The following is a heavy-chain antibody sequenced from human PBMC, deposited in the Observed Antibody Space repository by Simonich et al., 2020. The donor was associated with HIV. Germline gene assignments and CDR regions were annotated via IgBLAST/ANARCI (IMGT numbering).Heavy chain of an antibody. V-gene: IGHV1-2*02. J-gene: IGHJ3*01. CDR2: INPKSGGA. Sequence: QVQLVQSGAEVKNPGASVKVSCKASGYTFTDNPMHWVRQAPGQGLEWMGWINPKSGGADYEQNFKGRVTMTRDTSMSTAYMELSSLTSDDTAVYFCAREGAMLDDAFDVWGQGTMLTVSS. CDR3: AREGAMLDDAFDV. D-gene: IGHD3-10*02. CDR1: GYTFTDNP.